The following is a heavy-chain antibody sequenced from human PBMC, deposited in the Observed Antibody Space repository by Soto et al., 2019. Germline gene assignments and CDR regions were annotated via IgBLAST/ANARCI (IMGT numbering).Heavy chain of an antibody. CDR3: ARFGTAARRQYYYYYGMDV. CDR1: GYSFTSYW. D-gene: IGHD6-6*01. Sequence: GESLKISCKGSGYSFTSYWIGWVRQMPGKGLEWMGIIYPGDSDTRYSPSFQGQVTISADKSISTAYLQWSSLKASDTAMYYCARFGTAARRQYYYYYGMDVWGQGTTVTSP. V-gene: IGHV5-51*01. J-gene: IGHJ6*02. CDR2: IYPGDSDT.